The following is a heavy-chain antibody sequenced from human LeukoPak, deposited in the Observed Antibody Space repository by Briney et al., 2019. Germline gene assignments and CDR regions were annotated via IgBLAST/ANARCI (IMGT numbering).Heavy chain of an antibody. CDR2: IYPGDSDT. D-gene: IGHD3-22*01. Sequence: GESLQISCQGSGYSFTSYWIGWVRQMPGKGLEWMGIIYPGDSDTRYSPSFQGQVTISADKSISTAYLQWSSLKASDTAMYYRARQTYYYDSSGYFLFDYWGQGTLVTVSS. V-gene: IGHV5-51*01. J-gene: IGHJ4*02. CDR1: GYSFTSYW. CDR3: ARQTYYYDSSGYFLFDY.